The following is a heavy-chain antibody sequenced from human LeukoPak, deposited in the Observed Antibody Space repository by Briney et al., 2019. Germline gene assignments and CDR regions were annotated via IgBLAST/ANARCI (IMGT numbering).Heavy chain of an antibody. Sequence: GESLKISCKGSGYSFTSYWIGWVRQMPGKGLEWMGIIYPGDSDTRYSPSFQGQVTIPADKSISTAYLQWSSLKASDTAMYYCARLQGSRSSWDIEYFHHWGQGTLVTVSS. CDR2: IYPGDSDT. CDR1: GYSFTSYW. D-gene: IGHD6-13*01. V-gene: IGHV5-51*01. J-gene: IGHJ1*01. CDR3: ARLQGSRSSWDIEYFHH.